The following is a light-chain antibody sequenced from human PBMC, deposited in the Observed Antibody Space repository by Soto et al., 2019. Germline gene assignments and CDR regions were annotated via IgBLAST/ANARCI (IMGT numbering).Light chain of an antibody. Sequence: EIVMTQSPATLSVSPGERATLSCRASQSVSSNLAWYQQQPGQAPRLLIYGASTRATGIPARFSGSGSGTEFTLNISSLQSEDFAVYYCQQYNNWPPWTFGQGTKVEIK. J-gene: IGKJ1*01. CDR1: QSVSSN. CDR3: QQYNNWPPWT. CDR2: GAS. V-gene: IGKV3-15*01.